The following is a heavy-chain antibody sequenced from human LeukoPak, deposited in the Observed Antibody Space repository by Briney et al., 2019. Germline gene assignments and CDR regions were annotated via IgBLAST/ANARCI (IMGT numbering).Heavy chain of an antibody. J-gene: IGHJ3*02. V-gene: IGHV1-2*02. D-gene: IGHD6-19*01. Sequence: ASVKVSCKASGYTFTGYYVHWVRQAPGQGLEWMGWINPNSGGTNYAQKFQGRVTMTRDTSISTAYMELSRLRSDDTAVYYCARVRLYSSGWYDAFDIWGQGTMVTVSS. CDR2: INPNSGGT. CDR1: GYTFTGYY. CDR3: ARVRLYSSGWYDAFDI.